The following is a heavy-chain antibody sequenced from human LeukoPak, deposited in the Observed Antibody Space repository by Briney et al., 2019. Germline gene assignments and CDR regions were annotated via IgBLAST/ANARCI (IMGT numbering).Heavy chain of an antibody. CDR2: IIPTFGTA. J-gene: IGHJ5*02. Sequence: GASVKVSCKASGGTFSSYAISWVRQAPGQGLEWMGGIIPTFGTANYAQKFQGRVTITADESTSTAYMELSSLRSEDTAVYYCARVGGSGYYFDWFDPWGQGTLVTVSS. CDR3: ARVGGSGYYFDWFDP. D-gene: IGHD3-3*01. V-gene: IGHV1-69*13. CDR1: GGTFSSYA.